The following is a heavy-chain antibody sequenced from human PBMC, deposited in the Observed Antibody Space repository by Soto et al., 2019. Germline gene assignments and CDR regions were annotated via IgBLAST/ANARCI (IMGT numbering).Heavy chain of an antibody. CDR1: GYTFTSYA. D-gene: IGHD3-10*01. V-gene: IGHV1-3*01. Sequence: GASVKVSCKASGYTFTSYAMHWVRQAPGQRLEWLGWTNAGNGNTKYSQKFQGRVTITRDTSASTAYMELSSLRSEDTAVYYCAGNYYGSGSSYPYYYYYGMDVWGQGTTVTVSS. CDR2: TNAGNGNT. J-gene: IGHJ6*02. CDR3: AGNYYGSGSSYPYYYYYGMDV.